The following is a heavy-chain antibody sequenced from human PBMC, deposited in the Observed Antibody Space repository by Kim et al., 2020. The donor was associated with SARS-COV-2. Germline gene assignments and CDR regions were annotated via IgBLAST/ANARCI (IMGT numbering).Heavy chain of an antibody. CDR1: GFTFSSYA. D-gene: IGHD3-10*01. CDR2: ISGSGGST. Sequence: GGSLRLSCAASGFTFSSYAMSWVRQAPGKGLEWVSAISGSGGSTYYADSVKGRFTISRDNSKNTLYLQMNSLRAEDTAVYYCAKGSGLLWFGDWFDPWGQGTLVTVSS. V-gene: IGHV3-23*01. CDR3: AKGSGLLWFGDWFDP. J-gene: IGHJ5*02.